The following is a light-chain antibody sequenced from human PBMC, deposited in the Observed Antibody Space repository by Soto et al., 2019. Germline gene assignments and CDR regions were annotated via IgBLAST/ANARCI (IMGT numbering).Light chain of an antibody. CDR3: AAWDDRLDVYV. V-gene: IGLV2-14*01. J-gene: IGLJ1*01. CDR2: EVT. Sequence: QSVLTQPASVSGSPGQSITISCTGTSGDIGSYNRVSWYQQHPGKAPKLIIYEVTDRPSGVSNRFSGSKSGNTASLTISGLQAEDEAEYYCAAWDDRLDVYVFGTGTKVTVL. CDR1: SGDIGSYNR.